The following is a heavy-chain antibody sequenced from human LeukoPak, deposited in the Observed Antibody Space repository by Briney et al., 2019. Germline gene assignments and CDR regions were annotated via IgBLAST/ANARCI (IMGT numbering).Heavy chain of an antibody. D-gene: IGHD3-10*01. CDR2: VSSDGSMK. J-gene: IGHJ4*02. CDR3: AKDGVEVRGVGFDY. V-gene: IGHV3-30*04. Sequence: GGSLRLSCAASGFTFSNHVMHWVRQSPGKGLEWVAVVSSDGSMKYYADSIKGRFTISRDNSQNTLYLQMNSLRAEDTAVYYCAKDGVEVRGVGFDYWGQGTLVTVSS. CDR1: GFTFSNHV.